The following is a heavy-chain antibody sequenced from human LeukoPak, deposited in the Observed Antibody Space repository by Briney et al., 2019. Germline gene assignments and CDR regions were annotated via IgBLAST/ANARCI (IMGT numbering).Heavy chain of an antibody. J-gene: IGHJ4*02. D-gene: IGHD2-21*02. V-gene: IGHV4-59*08. Sequence: KPSETLSLTCTVSGASISRYYWSWIRQPPGKGLEWIGYIYYSGSTNYNPSLKNRVTISVDTSKNQVSLKLTSVTAADTAVYCCARHFSPNYCTDDCYTFDYWGQGTLVTVSS. CDR3: ARHFSPNYCTDDCYTFDY. CDR1: GASISRYY. CDR2: IYYSGST.